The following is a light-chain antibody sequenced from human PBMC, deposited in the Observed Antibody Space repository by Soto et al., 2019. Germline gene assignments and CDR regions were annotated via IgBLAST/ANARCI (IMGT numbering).Light chain of an antibody. CDR1: QSVRSN. J-gene: IGKJ4*01. Sequence: EIVLTQSPATLSVSPGERATLSCRASQSVRSNLAWYQHKPGQAPRLLMYDVSTRATGIPARFSGSGSGTEFTLTISSLQSEDVALYYCQQYNNWPDTFGGGTKVEIK. V-gene: IGKV3-15*01. CDR2: DVS. CDR3: QQYNNWPDT.